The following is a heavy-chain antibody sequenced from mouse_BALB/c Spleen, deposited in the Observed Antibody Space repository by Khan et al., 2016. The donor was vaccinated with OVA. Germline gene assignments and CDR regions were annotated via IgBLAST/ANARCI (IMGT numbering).Heavy chain of an antibody. CDR1: GYTFTDYN. J-gene: IGHJ3*02. D-gene: IGHD1-2*01. CDR2: IFPNNGDS. V-gene: IGHV1S29*02. Sequence: VQLQQSGPELVKPGASVKISCKASGYTFTDYNMDWVRQSHGKSLEWIGYIFPNNGDSGYNQKFKTKVALTVDSSSSTAFMELRSLTSEDSAVYYCTRSGYGSFGYWGRGTLVTVSA. CDR3: TRSGYGSFGY.